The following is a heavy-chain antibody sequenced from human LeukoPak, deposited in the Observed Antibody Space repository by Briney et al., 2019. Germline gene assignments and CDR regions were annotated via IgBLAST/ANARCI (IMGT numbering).Heavy chain of an antibody. J-gene: IGHJ4*02. CDR1: GFTFSDYA. CDR3: AKDRAPLDYYAPLHY. D-gene: IGHD3-22*01. Sequence: GGSLRLSCAASGFTFSDYAMSWVRQAPGKGLEWVSAISSSGASTYYADSVKGRFTISRDNSKTTLYLQMDSLRAEDTAVYYCAKDRAPLDYYAPLHYWGQGTLVTVSS. V-gene: IGHV3-23*01. CDR2: ISSSGAST.